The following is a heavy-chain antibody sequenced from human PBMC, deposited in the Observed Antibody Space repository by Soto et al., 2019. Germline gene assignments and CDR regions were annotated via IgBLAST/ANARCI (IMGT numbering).Heavy chain of an antibody. CDR1: GGTFSSYT. D-gene: IGHD1-1*01. Sequence: QVQLVQSGAEVKKPGSSVKVSCKASGGTFSSYTISWVRQAPGQGLEWMGRIIPILGIANYAQKFQGRVTLTADKSTSTAYMELSSLSSEDTAVYYCASLESGTYYFDSWGQGTLVTVSS. CDR3: ASLESGTYYFDS. V-gene: IGHV1-69*02. J-gene: IGHJ4*02. CDR2: IIPILGIA.